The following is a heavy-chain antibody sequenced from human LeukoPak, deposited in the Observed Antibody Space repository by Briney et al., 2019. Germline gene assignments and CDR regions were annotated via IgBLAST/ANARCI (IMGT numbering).Heavy chain of an antibody. Sequence: PGGSLRLSCAASGFTFSSYGMHWVRQAPGKGLEWVAVIWYDGSNKYYADSVKGRFTISRDNSKNTLYVQMNSLRDEDTAVYYCAKDQRRESPHYLDSWGQGTLDTVSS. CDR2: IWYDGSNK. CDR1: GFTFSSYG. CDR3: AKDQRRESPHYLDS. J-gene: IGHJ4*02. V-gene: IGHV3-33*06.